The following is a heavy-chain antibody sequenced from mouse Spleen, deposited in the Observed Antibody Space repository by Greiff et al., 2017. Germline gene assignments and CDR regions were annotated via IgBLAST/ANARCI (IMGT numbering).Heavy chain of an antibody. CDR2: IWSDGST. Sequence: QVHVKQSGPGLVAPSQSLSITCTVSGFSLTNYAVHWVRQSPGKGLEWLGVIWSDGSTDYNAAFISRLSISKDNSKSQVFFKMNSLQADDTAIYYCARKDGYSWFAYWGQGTLVTVSA. CDR3: ARKDGYSWFAY. V-gene: IGHV2-4-1*01. J-gene: IGHJ3*01. CDR1: GFSLTNYA. D-gene: IGHD2-3*01.